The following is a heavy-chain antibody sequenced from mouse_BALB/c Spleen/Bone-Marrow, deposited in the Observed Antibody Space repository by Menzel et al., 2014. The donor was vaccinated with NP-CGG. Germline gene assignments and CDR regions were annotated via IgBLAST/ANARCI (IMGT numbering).Heavy chain of an antibody. CDR2: ISGGGRYT. CDR1: GFSFSNYG. D-gene: IGHD2-4*01. Sequence: EVQLVESGGGLVKSGGSLKLSCAASGFSFSNYGMSWLRQTPEKRLEWVATISGGGRYTFYSDSVKGRFTISRDNAKNNLYLQLSSLRSEDTALYYCARHAYYDQTEVSFVCWGQGTLVTVSA. V-gene: IGHV5-9-2*01. J-gene: IGHJ3*01. CDR3: ARHAYYDQTEVSFVC.